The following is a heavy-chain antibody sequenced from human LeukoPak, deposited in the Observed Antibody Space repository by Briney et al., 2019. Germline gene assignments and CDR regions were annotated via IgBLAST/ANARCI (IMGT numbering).Heavy chain of an antibody. CDR2: ISSGGTTI. V-gene: IGHV3-11*01. Sequence: SGGSLRLSCAASGFTFNDYYMTWIRQAPGKGLEWVLYISSGGTTIYYADSVKGRFTISRDNAKNSLYLQMNSLRAEDTAVYYCAKGDSSGWYPAFDYWGQGTLVTVSS. D-gene: IGHD6-19*01. CDR1: GFTFNDYY. J-gene: IGHJ4*02. CDR3: AKGDSSGWYPAFDY.